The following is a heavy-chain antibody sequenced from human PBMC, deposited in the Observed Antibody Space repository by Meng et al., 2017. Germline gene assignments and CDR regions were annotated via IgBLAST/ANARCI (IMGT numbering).Heavy chain of an antibody. CDR2: ISSSGSTI. CDR1: GFTFSSYW. D-gene: IGHD5-18*01. V-gene: IGHV3-48*04. Sequence: GESLKISCAASGFTFSSYWMSWVRQAPGKGLEWVSYISSSGSTIYYADSVKGRFTISRDNAKNSLYLQMNSLRAEDTAVYYCARDPPNTAMALRVRFDYWGQGTLVTVSS. J-gene: IGHJ4*02. CDR3: ARDPPNTAMALRVRFDY.